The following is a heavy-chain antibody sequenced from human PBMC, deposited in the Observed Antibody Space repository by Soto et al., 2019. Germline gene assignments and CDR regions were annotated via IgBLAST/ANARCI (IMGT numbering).Heavy chain of an antibody. CDR2: MNPNSGNT. Sequence: ASVKVSCKASGYTFTSYDINWVRQATGQGLEWMGWMNPNSGNTGYAQKFQGRVTMTRNTSISTAYMELSSLRSEDTAVYYCARCDLVRGKNKVAFYYYYMDVWGKGTTVTVSS. D-gene: IGHD3-10*01. CDR3: ARCDLVRGKNKVAFYYYYMDV. V-gene: IGHV1-8*01. CDR1: GYTFTSYD. J-gene: IGHJ6*03.